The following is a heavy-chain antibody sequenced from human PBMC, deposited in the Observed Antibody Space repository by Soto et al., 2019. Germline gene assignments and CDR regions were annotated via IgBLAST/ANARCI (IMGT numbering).Heavy chain of an antibody. CDR2: IWHDGSNK. CDR1: GFPFSLYG. Sequence: QVQLVESGGGVVQPGTSLRLSCAASGFPFSLYGMHWVRQAPGKGLEWVAGIWHDGSNKYYADSVKGRFTISRDNSKDTLYLQMNNLRAEDTAIYYCARDRNGWEFEYWGQGTVVTVSS. CDR3: ARDRNGWEFEY. D-gene: IGHD6-19*01. J-gene: IGHJ4*02. V-gene: IGHV3-33*01.